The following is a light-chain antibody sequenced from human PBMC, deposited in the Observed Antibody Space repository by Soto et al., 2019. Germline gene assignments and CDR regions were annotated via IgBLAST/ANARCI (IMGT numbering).Light chain of an antibody. Sequence: ETVMTQSPGTLSVSLGERATLSCRASQSVDSNLAWYQQKPGQAPRLLIYDASTRATGIPARFSGSGSGTEFTLTISSLQSEDFAVYYCQQYGNWPLYTFGQGTKLEIK. CDR1: QSVDSN. V-gene: IGKV3-15*01. CDR2: DAS. CDR3: QQYGNWPLYT. J-gene: IGKJ2*01.